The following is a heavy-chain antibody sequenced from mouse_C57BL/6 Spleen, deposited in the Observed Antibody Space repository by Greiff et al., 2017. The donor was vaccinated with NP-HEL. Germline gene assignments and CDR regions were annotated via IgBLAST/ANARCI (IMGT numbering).Heavy chain of an antibody. V-gene: IGHV1-80*01. J-gene: IGHJ4*01. CDR3: ARWNIGESPGDAMDY. D-gene: IGHD2-14*01. CDR2: IYPGEGDT. CDR1: GYAFSSYW. Sequence: QVQLQQSGAELVKPGASVKISCKASGYAFSSYWMNWVKQRPGTGLEWIGQIYPGEGDTNYNGKVKGKATLTADKSSSTGYMQLSSLTSEDSAVYFCARWNIGESPGDAMDYWGQGTSVTVSS.